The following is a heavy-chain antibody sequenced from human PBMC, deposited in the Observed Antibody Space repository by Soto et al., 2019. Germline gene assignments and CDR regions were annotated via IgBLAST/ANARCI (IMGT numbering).Heavy chain of an antibody. CDR1: GFTVSSNY. Sequence: EVQLVESGGGLIQPGGSLRLSCAASGFTVSSNYMSWVRQAPWKGLEWVSVIYSGGSTYYADSVKGRFTISRDNSKNTLYLQMNSLRAEDTAVYYCARENPDDAKHDPWGQGTLVTVSS. V-gene: IGHV3-53*01. CDR3: ARENPDDAKHDP. D-gene: IGHD1-1*01. J-gene: IGHJ5*02. CDR2: IYSGGST.